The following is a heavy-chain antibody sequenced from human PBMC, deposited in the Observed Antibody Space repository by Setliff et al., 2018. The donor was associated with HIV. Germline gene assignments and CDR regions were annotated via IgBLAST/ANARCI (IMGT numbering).Heavy chain of an antibody. J-gene: IGHJ5*02. V-gene: IGHV3-9*02. CDR3: ARFANYYHTSGYGWFDP. D-gene: IGHD3-22*01. Sequence: GGSLRLSCEGSGFTSNYAMHWVRQAPGKGLEWVAGISWNGGYIGSADSVRGRFIISRDNDKKSLYLQMNSLRPEDTALYYCARFANYYHTSGYGWFDPWGQGTLVTVSS. CDR1: GFTSNYA. CDR2: ISWNGGYI.